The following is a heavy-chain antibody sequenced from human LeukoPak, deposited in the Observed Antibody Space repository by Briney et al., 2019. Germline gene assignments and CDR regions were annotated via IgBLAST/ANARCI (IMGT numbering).Heavy chain of an antibody. D-gene: IGHD3-3*01. CDR1: GYSFTSYA. CDR2: INTNTGNP. V-gene: IGHV7-4-1*02. Sequence: ASVKVSCKASGYSFTSYAMNWVRQAPGQGLEWMGWINTNTGNPTYAQGFTGRFVFSLDTSVSTAYLQISSLKAEDTAVYYCAREVRGFLEWWRSDAFDIWGQGTMVTVSS. J-gene: IGHJ3*02. CDR3: AREVRGFLEWWRSDAFDI.